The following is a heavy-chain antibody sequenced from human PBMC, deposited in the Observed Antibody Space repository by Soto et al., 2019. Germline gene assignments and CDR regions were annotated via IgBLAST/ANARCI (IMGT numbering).Heavy chain of an antibody. CDR3: ARLGRDGYNRPDDY. Sequence: GASLKISCEGSVVSFTSYWSTWLRQMPGKGLEWMGRIDPSDSYTNYSPSFQGHVTISADKSISTAYLQWSSLKASDTAMYYCARLGRDGYNRPDDYWGQGTLVTVPQ. CDR1: VVSFTSYW. D-gene: IGHD5-12*01. CDR2: IDPSDSYT. J-gene: IGHJ4*02. V-gene: IGHV5-10-1*01.